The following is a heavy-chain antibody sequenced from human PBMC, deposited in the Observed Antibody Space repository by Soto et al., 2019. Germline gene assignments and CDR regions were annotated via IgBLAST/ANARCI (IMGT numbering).Heavy chain of an antibody. V-gene: IGHV1-58*02. CDR3: AARGTMVRGVIPSSWYFDL. Sequence: SVKVSCKASGFTCTSSDMEWVRQASGQRHEWIGWIVVGSGNTNYAQKFQERVTITRDMSTSTAYMELSSLRSEDTAVYYCAARGTMVRGVIPSSWYFDLWGRGTLVTVSS. D-gene: IGHD3-10*01. CDR2: IVVGSGNT. J-gene: IGHJ2*01. CDR1: GFTCTSSD.